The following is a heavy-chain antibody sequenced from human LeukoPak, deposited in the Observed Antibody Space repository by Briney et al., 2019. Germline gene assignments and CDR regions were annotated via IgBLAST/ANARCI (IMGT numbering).Heavy chain of an antibody. J-gene: IGHJ4*02. Sequence: GGSLRLSCAASGFTFSSYSMSWVRQAPGKGLEWVSSISGSGGSTYYADSVKGRFTISRDNSKNTLYLQMNSLRAEDTAVYYCAKCDSSQQWLVPGVAYWGQGTLVTVSS. V-gene: IGHV3-23*01. CDR1: GFTFSSYS. CDR3: AKCDSSQQWLVPGVAY. D-gene: IGHD6-19*01. CDR2: ISGSGGST.